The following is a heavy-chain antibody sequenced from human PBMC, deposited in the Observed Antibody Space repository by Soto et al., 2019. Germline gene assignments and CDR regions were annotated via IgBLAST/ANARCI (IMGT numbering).Heavy chain of an antibody. J-gene: IGHJ6*02. CDR2: MNPNSGNT. D-gene: IGHD5-18*01. V-gene: IGHV1-8*01. Sequence: GASVKVSCKASGYTFTSYDINWLRQATGQGLEWMGWMNPNSGNTGYAQKFQGRVTMTRNTSISTAYMELSSLRSEDTAVYYGARSRDTAMGRGYGMDVWGQGTTVTFSS. CDR1: GYTFTSYD. CDR3: ARSRDTAMGRGYGMDV.